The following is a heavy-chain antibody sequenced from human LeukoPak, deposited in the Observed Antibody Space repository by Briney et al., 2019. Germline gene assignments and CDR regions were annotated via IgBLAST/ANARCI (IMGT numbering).Heavy chain of an antibody. V-gene: IGHV3-30*03. D-gene: IGHD3-3*01. CDR2: ISYDGSNK. Sequence: GGSLRLSCAASGFTFSGYDMHWVRQAPGKGLEWVAVISYDGSNKYYADSVKGRFTISRDNSKNTLSLQMNSLRAEDTAVYYCATSPGSYDFWSGYKTSPDYWGQGTLVTVSS. J-gene: IGHJ4*02. CDR1: GFTFSGYD. CDR3: ATSPGSYDFWSGYKTSPDY.